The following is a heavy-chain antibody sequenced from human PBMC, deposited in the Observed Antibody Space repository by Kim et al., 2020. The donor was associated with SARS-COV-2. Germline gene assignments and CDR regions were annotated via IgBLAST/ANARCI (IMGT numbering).Heavy chain of an antibody. CDR1: GGSISSSSYY. D-gene: IGHD3-22*01. V-gene: IGHV4-39*01. J-gene: IGHJ3*02. CDR3: ARPRTVVVPYVAFDI. CDR2: IYYSGST. Sequence: SETLSLTCTVSGGSISSSSYYWGWIRQPPGKGLEWIGSIYYSGSTYYNPSLKSRVTISVDTSKNQFSLKLSSVTAADTAVYYCARPRTVVVPYVAFDIWGQGTMVTVSS.